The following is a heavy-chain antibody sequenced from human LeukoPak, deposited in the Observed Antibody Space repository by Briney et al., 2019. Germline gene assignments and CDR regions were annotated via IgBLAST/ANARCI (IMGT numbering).Heavy chain of an antibody. J-gene: IGHJ4*02. Sequence: PSETLSLTCTVSGGSISSDYWGWIRQPPGRGLEWIGYIYYSGTTNYNPSLKSRVTISVDTSKNQFSLKLSSVTAADTAVYYCARAPLYSSFDCWGQGALVTVSS. D-gene: IGHD5-18*01. CDR1: GGSISSDY. CDR3: ARAPLYSSFDC. V-gene: IGHV4-59*01. CDR2: IYYSGTT.